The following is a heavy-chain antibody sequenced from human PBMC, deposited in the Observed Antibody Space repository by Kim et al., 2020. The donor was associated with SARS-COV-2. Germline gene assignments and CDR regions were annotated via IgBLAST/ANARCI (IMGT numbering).Heavy chain of an antibody. D-gene: IGHD5-12*01. Sequence: GGSLRLSCAASGLSFSTYAMSWVRQAPGKGLEWVSGISSSAGSTYYAESVKGRFTVSRDNSKNTLYLQMTSLRAEDTGVYYCAKERATTPYYYGMDVWG. CDR3: AKERATTPYYYGMDV. J-gene: IGHJ6*02. CDR2: ISSSAGST. V-gene: IGHV3-23*01. CDR1: GLSFSTYA.